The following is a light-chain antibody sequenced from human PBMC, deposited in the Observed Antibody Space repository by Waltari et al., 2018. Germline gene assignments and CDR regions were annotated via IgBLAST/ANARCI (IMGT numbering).Light chain of an antibody. CDR3: QQRSSWPF. CDR2: DAS. J-gene: IGKJ3*01. CDR1: QSVNSF. V-gene: IGKV3-11*01. Sequence: EVVLTQSPATLSLSPGERATLSCRASQSVNSFLAWYQQKPGQAPRLLIYDASDRATGIPARFSGSGSGTDFTLTISSLEPEDFAVYYCQQRSSWPFFGPGTKVDIK.